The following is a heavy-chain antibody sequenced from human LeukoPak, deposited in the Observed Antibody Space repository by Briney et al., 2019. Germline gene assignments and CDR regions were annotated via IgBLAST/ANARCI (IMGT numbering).Heavy chain of an antibody. Sequence: GGSLRLSCTGYGFNFGDYAMSWVRQAPGKGLEWVGFIRSKAYRGTAEYAASMQGRFTISRDDSKSVAYLQMNSLKTEDTAVYYCTSVHDTSAYYHSGIDYWGQGTLVTVSS. V-gene: IGHV3-49*04. J-gene: IGHJ4*02. CDR2: IRSKAYRGTA. CDR3: TSVHDTSAYYHSGIDY. CDR1: GFNFGDYA. D-gene: IGHD3-22*01.